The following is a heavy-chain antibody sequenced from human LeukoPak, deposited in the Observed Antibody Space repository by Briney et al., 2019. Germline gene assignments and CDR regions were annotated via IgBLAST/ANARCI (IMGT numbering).Heavy chain of an antibody. J-gene: IGHJ4*02. D-gene: IGHD3-3*01. CDR1: GFTFSSYS. CDR2: ISSSSSYI. V-gene: IGHV3-21*01. Sequence: GGSLRLSCAASGFTFSSYSMNWVRQAPGKGLEWVSSISSSSSYIYYADSVKGRFTISRDNAKNSLYLQMNSLRAEDTAVYYYARDPIFGVVTYLDYWGQGTLVTVSS. CDR3: ARDPIFGVVTYLDY.